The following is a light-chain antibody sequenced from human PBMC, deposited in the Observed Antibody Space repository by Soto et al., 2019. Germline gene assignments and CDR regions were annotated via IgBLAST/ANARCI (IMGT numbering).Light chain of an antibody. V-gene: IGLV2-14*01. CDR2: EVT. J-gene: IGLJ1*01. CDR3: SSYTTSSTRV. Sequence: QSALTQPASVSGSPGQSIAISCTGSSSDVGIYNYVSWYQQHPGKVPKLIICEVTNRPSGVSNRFSGSKSGNTASLTISGLQAEDEADYYCSSYTTSSTRVFGTGTKVTVL. CDR1: SSDVGIYNY.